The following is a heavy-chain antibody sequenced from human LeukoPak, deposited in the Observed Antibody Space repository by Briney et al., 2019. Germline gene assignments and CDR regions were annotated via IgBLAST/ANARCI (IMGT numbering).Heavy chain of an antibody. CDR3: ARSGCSSSWYYFDY. V-gene: IGHV3-30*03. Sequence: GGSLRLSCAASGFTFSSYGMQWVRQAPGKGLEWVAVISYDGSNKYYADSVKGRFTISRDNSKNTLYLQMNSLRAEDTAVYYCARSGCSSSWYYFDYWGQGTLVTVSS. CDR1: GFTFSSYG. CDR2: ISYDGSNK. J-gene: IGHJ4*02. D-gene: IGHD6-13*01.